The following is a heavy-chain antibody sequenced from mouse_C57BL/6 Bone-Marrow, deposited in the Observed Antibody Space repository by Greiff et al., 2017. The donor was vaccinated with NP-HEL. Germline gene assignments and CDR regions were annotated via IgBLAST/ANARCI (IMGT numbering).Heavy chain of an antibody. CDR2: IRSKSNNYAT. CDR3: VKGDYYG. V-gene: IGHV10-1*01. Sequence: DVQLQESGGGLVQPKGSLKLSCAASGFSFNTYAMNWVRQAPGKGLEWVARIRSKSNNYATYYADSVKDRFTISRDDSESMLYLQMNNLKTEDTAMYYCVKGDYYGWGQGTLVTVSA. J-gene: IGHJ3*01. D-gene: IGHD1-1*01. CDR1: GFSFNTYA.